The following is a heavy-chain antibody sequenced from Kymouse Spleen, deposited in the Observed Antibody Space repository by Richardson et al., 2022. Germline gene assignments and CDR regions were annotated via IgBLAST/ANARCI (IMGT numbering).Heavy chain of an antibody. J-gene: IGHJ3*02. CDR1: GFTFSSYD. CDR2: IGTAGDT. Sequence: EVQLVESGGGLVQPGGSLRLSCAASGFTFSSYDMHWVRQATGKGLEWVSAIGTAGDTYYPGSVKGRFTISRENAKNSLYLQMNSLRAGDTAVYYCARDCTNGVCDAFDIWGQGTMVTVSS. D-gene: IGHD2-8*01. CDR3: ARDCTNGVCDAFDI. V-gene: IGHV3-13*01.